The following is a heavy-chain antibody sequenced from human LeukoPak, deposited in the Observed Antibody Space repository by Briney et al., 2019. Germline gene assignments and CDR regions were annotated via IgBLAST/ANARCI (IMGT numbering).Heavy chain of an antibody. CDR3: ARATMVRGVIIRNWFDP. CDR1: GGSFSGYY. Sequence: SETLSLTCAVYGGSFSGYYWSWIRQPPGKGLEWIGEINHSGSTNYNPSLKSRVTISVDTSKKQFSLKLSSVTAADTAVYYCARATMVRGVIIRNWFDPWGQGTLVTVSS. CDR2: INHSGST. J-gene: IGHJ5*02. D-gene: IGHD3-10*01. V-gene: IGHV4-34*01.